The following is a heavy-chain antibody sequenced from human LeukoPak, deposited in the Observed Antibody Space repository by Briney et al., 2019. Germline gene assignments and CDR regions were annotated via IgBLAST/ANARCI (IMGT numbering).Heavy chain of an antibody. J-gene: IGHJ4*02. CDR1: DYTFTNYG. CDR2: ISAYNDNT. CDR3: ARLVSYFGSGSYYSDY. V-gene: IGHV1-18*01. D-gene: IGHD3-10*01. Sequence: ASVTVSCKASDYTFTNYGINWVRQAPGQGLEWVGWISAYNDNTRYAQKFQDRVTMTTDTSTSTAYMELRSLRSDDTAVYYCARLVSYFGSGSYYSDYWGQGTLVTVAS.